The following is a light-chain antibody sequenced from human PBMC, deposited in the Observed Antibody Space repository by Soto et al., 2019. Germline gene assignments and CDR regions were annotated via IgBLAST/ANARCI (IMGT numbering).Light chain of an antibody. CDR1: SSDVGGYNY. Sequence: QSALTQPPSASGSPGQSVTISCTGTSSDVGGYNYVSWYQQHPGKAPKLMIYEVSKRPSGVPDRFSGSKSGNTASLTVSGLQAEDEADYYCSSYAGSSTYVFGTGTNLTVL. V-gene: IGLV2-8*01. CDR3: SSYAGSSTYV. CDR2: EVS. J-gene: IGLJ1*01.